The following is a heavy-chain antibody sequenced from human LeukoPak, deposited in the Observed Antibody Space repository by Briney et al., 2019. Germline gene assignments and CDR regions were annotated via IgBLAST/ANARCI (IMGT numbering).Heavy chain of an antibody. CDR3: ARDFSYYDSSGYYSGWFDP. V-gene: IGHV4-59*01. CDR1: GGSISSYS. CDR2: IYSSGST. Sequence: RASETLSPTCTVSGGSISSYSWNWVRQPPGKGLEWIGYIYSSGSTNYNPSLKSRVTISLDTSENQFSLKLRSVTAADTAVYYCARDFSYYDSSGYYSGWFDPWGQGTLVTVSS. D-gene: IGHD3-22*01. J-gene: IGHJ5*02.